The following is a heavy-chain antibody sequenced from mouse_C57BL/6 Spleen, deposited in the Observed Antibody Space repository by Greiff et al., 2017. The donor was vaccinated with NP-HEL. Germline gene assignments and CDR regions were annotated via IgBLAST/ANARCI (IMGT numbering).Heavy chain of an antibody. Sequence: VQLQQPGAELVMPGASVKLSCKASGYTFTSYWMHWVKQRPGQGLEWIGEIDPSDSYTNYNQKFKGKSTLTVDKSSSTAYMQLSSLTSEDSAVYDCARNYYGSYFDYWGQGTTLTVSS. V-gene: IGHV1-69*01. CDR3: ARNYYGSYFDY. J-gene: IGHJ2*01. D-gene: IGHD1-1*01. CDR1: GYTFTSYW. CDR2: IDPSDSYT.